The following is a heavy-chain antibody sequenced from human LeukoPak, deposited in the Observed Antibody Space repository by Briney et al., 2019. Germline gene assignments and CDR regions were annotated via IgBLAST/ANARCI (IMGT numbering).Heavy chain of an antibody. CDR3: ARGLTIYYYGSGSYFGH. CDR2: INHSGSA. V-gene: IGHV4-34*01. D-gene: IGHD3-10*01. CDR1: GGSFSGYY. Sequence: SETLSLTCAVSGGSFSGYYWTWIRQPPGKGLEWIGEINHSGSANYNPSLKSRVTIPLDTSKNQFSLKLSSVTAADTAVYYCARGLTIYYYGSGSYFGHWGQGTLVTVSS. J-gene: IGHJ4*02.